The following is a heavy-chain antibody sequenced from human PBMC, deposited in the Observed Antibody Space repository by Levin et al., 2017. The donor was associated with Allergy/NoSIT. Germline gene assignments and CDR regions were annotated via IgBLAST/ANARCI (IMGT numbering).Heavy chain of an antibody. D-gene: IGHD4-17*01. CDR2: ISHDGSTK. CDR1: GFTFSSYG. J-gene: IGHJ3*02. Sequence: GESLKISCAASGFTFSSYGVHWIRQAPGKGLEWVAVISHDGSTKFYADSVKDRFTISRDNSKNTLYLQMNSLRAEDTALYYCTKGGLKYPYGPFDIWGQGTMVTVSS. CDR3: TKGGLKYPYGPFDI. V-gene: IGHV3-30*18.